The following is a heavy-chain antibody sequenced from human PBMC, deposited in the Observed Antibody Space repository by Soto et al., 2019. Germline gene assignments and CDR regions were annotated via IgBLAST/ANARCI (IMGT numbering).Heavy chain of an antibody. J-gene: IGHJ6*02. V-gene: IGHV4-59*01. CDR3: ARDRRYSSSDYYGMDV. CDR1: GGSISSYY. D-gene: IGHD6-6*01. Sequence: PSETLSLTCTVSGGSISSYYWGWIRQPPGKGLEWIGYIYYSGSTNYNPSLKSRVTISVDTSKNQFSLKLSSVTAADTAVYYCARDRRYSSSDYYGMDVWGQGTTVTVSS. CDR2: IYYSGST.